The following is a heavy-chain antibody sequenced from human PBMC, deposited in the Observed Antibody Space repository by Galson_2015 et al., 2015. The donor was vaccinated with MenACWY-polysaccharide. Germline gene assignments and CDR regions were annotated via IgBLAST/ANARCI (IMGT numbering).Heavy chain of an antibody. J-gene: IGHJ6*01. D-gene: IGHD3-3*01. CDR2: ITSDETST. V-gene: IGHV3-74*01. Sequence: SLRLSCAASEFDFSTYWMHWVRQVPGKGPVWASRITSDETSTSYADSVKGRFSISRDNAKSTLYLHVHSLGAEDTAVYYCARGHYDLWSGYRHYYFGLDVWGQGTTVTVSS. CDR3: ARGHYDLWSGYRHYYFGLDV. CDR1: EFDFSTYW.